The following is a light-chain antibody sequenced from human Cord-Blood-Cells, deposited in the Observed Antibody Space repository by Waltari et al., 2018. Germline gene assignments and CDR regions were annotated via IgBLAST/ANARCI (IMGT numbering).Light chain of an antibody. Sequence: QSALTQPASVSGSPGQSITISCTGTSSDVGGYNYVSCYQQHPGKAPKLMIYDFSKRPSGVSNRFSGSKSGDTASLTISGLQAEDEADYYCSSYTSSSTWVFGGGTKLTVL. CDR2: DFS. J-gene: IGLJ3*02. V-gene: IGLV2-14*01. CDR3: SSYTSSSTWV. CDR1: SSDVGGYNY.